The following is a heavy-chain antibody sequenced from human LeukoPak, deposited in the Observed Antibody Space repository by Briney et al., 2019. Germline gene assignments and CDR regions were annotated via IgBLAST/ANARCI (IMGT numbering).Heavy chain of an antibody. CDR2: IYSGGNT. CDR1: GFSVSSSY. Sequence: GGSLRLSCAASGFSVSSSYMSWVRQAPGKGLEWVSVIYSGGNTYYADSVKGRFTTSRDNSKNTLYLQMNSLRAEDTAVYYCAKDRWGSGGSGGGDYWGQGTLVTVSS. D-gene: IGHD2-15*01. J-gene: IGHJ4*02. V-gene: IGHV3-66*01. CDR3: AKDRWGSGGSGGGDY.